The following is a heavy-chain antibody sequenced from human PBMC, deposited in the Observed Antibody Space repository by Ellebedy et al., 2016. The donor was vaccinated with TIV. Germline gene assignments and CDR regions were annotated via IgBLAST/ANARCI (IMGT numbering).Heavy chain of an antibody. Sequence: AASVKVSCKASGGSFSSYAISWVRQAPGQGLEWMGRIIPILGIANYAQKFQGRVTITADKSTSTAYTDLSSLRSEDTDVYYCARLVHSGSYVGAFDIWGQGTMVTVSS. D-gene: IGHD1-26*01. V-gene: IGHV1-69*10. J-gene: IGHJ3*02. CDR2: IIPILGIA. CDR1: GGSFSSYA. CDR3: ARLVHSGSYVGAFDI.